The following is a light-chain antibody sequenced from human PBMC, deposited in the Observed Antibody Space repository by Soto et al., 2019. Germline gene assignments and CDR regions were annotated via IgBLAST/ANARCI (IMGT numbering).Light chain of an antibody. CDR3: AAWDGSLRALL. Sequence: QSVLTQPPSASGTPGQRVTISCSGNSSNIGSNSVYWYQQLPGTAHKLLIYRDNQRPSGVPDRFSGSKSGTSASLAISGLRSEDEADYHCAAWDGSLRALLFGGGTKLTVL. V-gene: IGLV1-47*01. J-gene: IGLJ2*01. CDR1: SSNIGSNS. CDR2: RDN.